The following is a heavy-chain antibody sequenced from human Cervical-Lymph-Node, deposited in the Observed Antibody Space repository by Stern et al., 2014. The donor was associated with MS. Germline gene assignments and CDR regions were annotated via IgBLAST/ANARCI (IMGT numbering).Heavy chain of an antibody. CDR3: ARDFVDTAMITRSDYLDS. D-gene: IGHD5-18*01. J-gene: IGHJ4*02. V-gene: IGHV7-4-1*02. Sequence: QVQLVQSGSELKEPGASVKVSCKASGYTLTNYPMNWVRQAPGQGLEWMGLINTNTGNSTYAQGFTGRFVFSLDTSVSTAYLHISSLKAEDTAVYYCARDFVDTAMITRSDYLDSWGQGTLVTVSS. CDR1: GYTLTNYP. CDR2: INTNTGNS.